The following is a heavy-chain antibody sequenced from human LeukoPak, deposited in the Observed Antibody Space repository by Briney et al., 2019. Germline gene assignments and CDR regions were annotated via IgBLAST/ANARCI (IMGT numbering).Heavy chain of an antibody. D-gene: IGHD3-10*01. J-gene: IGHJ4*02. CDR3: AKLVTYYYGSGSYSGY. CDR2: ISYDGSNK. CDR1: GFTFSSYG. Sequence: GRSLRLSCAASGFTFSSYGMHWVRQAPGKGLEWVAVISYDGSNKYYADSVKGRFTISRDNSKNTLYLQMNSLRAEDTAVYYCAKLVTYYYGSGSYSGYWGQGTLVTVSS. V-gene: IGHV3-30*18.